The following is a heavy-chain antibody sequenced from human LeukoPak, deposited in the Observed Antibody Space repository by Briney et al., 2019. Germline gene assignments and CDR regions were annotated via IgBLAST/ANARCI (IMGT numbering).Heavy chain of an antibody. Sequence: GGSLRLSCTASAFTFGDYVMSWFRQAAGKGLEWVGFIRQKVHGGTTEYAASVKGRFSISRDDSKNIAYLQMNSLKTEDTALYYCTRGGMAPDYWGQGILVTVSS. D-gene: IGHD5-24*01. CDR2: IRQKVHGGTT. V-gene: IGHV3-49*03. J-gene: IGHJ4*02. CDR1: AFTFGDYV. CDR3: TRGGMAPDY.